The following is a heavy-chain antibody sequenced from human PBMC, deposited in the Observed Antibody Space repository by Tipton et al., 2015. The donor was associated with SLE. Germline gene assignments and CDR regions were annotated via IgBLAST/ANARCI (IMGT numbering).Heavy chain of an antibody. J-gene: IGHJ3*02. D-gene: IGHD4-17*01. CDR1: SGSVSSGSYY. Sequence: TLSLTCTVSSGSVSSGSYYWSWIRQPPGKGLEWIGYIYYSGTTNFNPSLKTRVTMSVDTSKNQFSLKLSSVTAADTAVYYCAREVTVTGGDAFDIWGQGTMVTVSS. V-gene: IGHV4-61*01. CDR2: IYYSGTT. CDR3: AREVTVTGGDAFDI.